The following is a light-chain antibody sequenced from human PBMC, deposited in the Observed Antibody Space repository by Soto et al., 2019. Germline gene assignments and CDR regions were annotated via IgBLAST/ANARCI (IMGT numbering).Light chain of an antibody. Sequence: EIVLTQSPATLSLSPGERATLSCRASQSVGTVFAWYQQKPGQVPRLLIYDASSRATGIPARFSGSGSETHFTLTIGSLEPEDFAVYYCQHRSTFGPGTKVDLK. CDR2: DAS. J-gene: IGKJ3*01. V-gene: IGKV3-11*01. CDR1: QSVGTV. CDR3: QHRST.